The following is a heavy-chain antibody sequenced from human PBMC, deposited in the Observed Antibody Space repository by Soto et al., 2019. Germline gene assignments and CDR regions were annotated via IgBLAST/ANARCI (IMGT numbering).Heavy chain of an antibody. D-gene: IGHD6-19*01. CDR2: INAGNGNT. J-gene: IGHJ4*02. V-gene: IGHV1-3*05. CDR1: GYTFTSYA. Sequence: QVQLVQSGAEEKKPGASVKVSCKASGYTFTSYAMHWVRQAPGQRLEWMGWINAGNGNTKYSQKFQGRVTITRDTSASKADMELSSLRSEDTAVYYCARVKGLGGWTPFGYWGQGTLVTVSS. CDR3: ARVKGLGGWTPFGY.